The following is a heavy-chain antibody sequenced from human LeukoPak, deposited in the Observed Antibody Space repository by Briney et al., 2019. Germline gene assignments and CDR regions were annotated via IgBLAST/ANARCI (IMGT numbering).Heavy chain of an antibody. CDR1: GYTFTSYD. J-gene: IGHJ6*03. Sequence: GASVKVSCKASGYTFTSYDINWVRQATGQGLEWMGWMNPNSGNTGYAQKFRGRVTMTRNTSISTAYMELSSLRSEDTAVYYCARGQYYDFWSGLYRYYYYYMDVWGKGTTVTVSS. CDR2: MNPNSGNT. CDR3: ARGQYYDFWSGLYRYYYYYMDV. V-gene: IGHV1-8*01. D-gene: IGHD3-3*01.